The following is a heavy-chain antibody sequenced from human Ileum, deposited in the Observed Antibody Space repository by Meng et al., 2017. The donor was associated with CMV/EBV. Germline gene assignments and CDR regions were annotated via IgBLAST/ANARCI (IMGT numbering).Heavy chain of an antibody. Sequence: ASVKVSCKASGYTFINYGINWVRQAPGQGLEWRGWISPYNTSANYAQNLQGRVSLTTETFTTTSYMELRSLRSDDTAVYYCARGGFYGSSAFPDYWGQGTLVTVSS. J-gene: IGHJ4*02. CDR2: ISPYNTSA. V-gene: IGHV1-18*01. CDR1: GYTFINYG. CDR3: ARGGFYGSSAFPDY. D-gene: IGHD3-22*01.